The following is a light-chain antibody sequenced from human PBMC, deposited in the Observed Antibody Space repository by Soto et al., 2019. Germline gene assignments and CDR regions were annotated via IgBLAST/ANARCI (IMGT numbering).Light chain of an antibody. Sequence: QSVLTQPPSVSAAPGQKVTVPCSGSSSNIGNNYVSWYQQLPGTAPKLLIYENNKQPSGIPDRFSGSKSGTSATLGITGLQTGDEADYYCGTWDSSLSAYVFGTGTTVTVL. J-gene: IGLJ1*01. CDR1: SSNIGNNY. V-gene: IGLV1-51*02. CDR3: GTWDSSLSAYV. CDR2: ENN.